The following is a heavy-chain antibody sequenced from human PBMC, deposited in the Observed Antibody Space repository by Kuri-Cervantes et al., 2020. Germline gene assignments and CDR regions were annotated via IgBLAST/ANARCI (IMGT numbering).Heavy chain of an antibody. CDR1: GGSISSYYW. CDR2: IFSNDEK. D-gene: IGHD4-17*01. V-gene: IGHV2-26*01. J-gene: IGHJ5*02. Sequence: LRLSCTVSGGSISSYYWSWIRQPPGKALEWLAHIFSNDEKSYSTSLKSRLTISKDTSKSQVVLTMTNMDPVDTATYYCARSSTGNWFDPWGQGTLVTVSS. CDR3: ARSSTGNWFDP.